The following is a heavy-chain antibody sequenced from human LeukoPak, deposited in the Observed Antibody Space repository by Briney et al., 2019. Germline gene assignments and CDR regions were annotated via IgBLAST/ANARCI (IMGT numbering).Heavy chain of an antibody. J-gene: IGHJ4*02. V-gene: IGHV3-74*01. CDR1: GFTFRTYW. D-gene: IGHD1-26*01. Sequence: PGGSLRLSCAASGFTFRTYWMHWVRQVPGKGLVWVSRINGDGSTTTYADSVKGRFTISRDNAKNTLYLQMNSLRAEDTAVYYCARDRSYSRENWGQGTLVTVSS. CDR3: ARDRSYSREN. CDR2: INGDGSTT.